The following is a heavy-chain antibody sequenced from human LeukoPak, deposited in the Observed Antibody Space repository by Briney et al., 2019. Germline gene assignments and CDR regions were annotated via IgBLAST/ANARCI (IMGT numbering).Heavy chain of an antibody. Sequence: PGGSLRLSCAASGFTFSSYWMSWVRQAPGKGLEWVANIEQDGSEKYYVDSVKGRFTISRDNAKNSLYLQMNSLRAEDTAVYYCARDRYYDSSGYYYYYGMDVWGQGTTVTVSS. CDR1: GFTFSSYW. D-gene: IGHD3-22*01. CDR2: IEQDGSEK. J-gene: IGHJ6*02. CDR3: ARDRYYDSSGYYYYYGMDV. V-gene: IGHV3-7*01.